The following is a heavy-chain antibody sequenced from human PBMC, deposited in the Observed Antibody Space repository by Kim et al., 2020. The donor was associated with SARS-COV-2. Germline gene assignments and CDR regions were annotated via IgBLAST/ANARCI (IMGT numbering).Heavy chain of an antibody. V-gene: IGHV3-33*01. J-gene: IGHJ6*02. D-gene: IGHD3-3*01. CDR3: ARDYYSYYDFWSGSYYYYGMDG. CDR2: IWYDGSNK. CDR1: GFTVSSYG. Sequence: GGSLRLSCAASGFTVSSYGMHWVRQAPGKGLEWVAVIWYDGSNKYYADSVKGRFTISRDNSKNTLYLQMNSLRAEDTAVYYCARDYYSYYDFWSGSYYYYGMDGWGQGTTVTVSS.